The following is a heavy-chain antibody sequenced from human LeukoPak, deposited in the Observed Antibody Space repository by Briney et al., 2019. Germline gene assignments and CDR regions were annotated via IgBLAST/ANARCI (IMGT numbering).Heavy chain of an antibody. CDR1: GLTFGTYG. J-gene: IGHJ4*02. V-gene: IGHV3-30*02. Sequence: GGSLRLSCAASGLTFGTYGMHWVRQAPGKGLEWVAFIRDDGSNEYYADSVKGRFTISRDNSKNTLYLQMNNLRPEDTAVYYCASMGIGDSDYWGQGTLVTVSS. D-gene: IGHD2-21*01. CDR2: IRDDGSNE. CDR3: ASMGIGDSDY.